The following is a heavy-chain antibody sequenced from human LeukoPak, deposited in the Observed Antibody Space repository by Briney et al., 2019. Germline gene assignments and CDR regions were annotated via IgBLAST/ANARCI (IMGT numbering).Heavy chain of an antibody. J-gene: IGHJ6*03. V-gene: IGHV4-38-2*02. D-gene: IGHD6-13*01. Sequence: PSETLSLTCTVSGYSISSGYYWGWIRQPPGKGLEWIGSIYHSGSTYYNPSLKSRVTISVDTSKNQFSLKLSSVTAADTAVYYCATQSDPSSWRYYYYYYMDVWGKGTTVTISS. CDR2: IYHSGST. CDR1: GYSISSGYY. CDR3: ATQSDPSSWRYYYYYYMDV.